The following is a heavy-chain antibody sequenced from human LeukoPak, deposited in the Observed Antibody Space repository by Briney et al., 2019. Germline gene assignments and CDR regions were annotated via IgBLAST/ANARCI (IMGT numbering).Heavy chain of an antibody. CDR3: ASLRYYYSGGSCYFEAFDI. V-gene: IGHV4-59*08. CDR2: IYYSGST. Sequence: ASETLSLTCSVSGGSISSYNWIWLRQPPGKGLEWIGYIYYSGSTYYNPSLKSRVTISVDTSKNQFSLKLSSVTAADTAVYYCASLRYYYSGGSCYFEAFDIWGQGTMVTVPS. J-gene: IGHJ3*02. D-gene: IGHD2-15*01. CDR1: GGSISSYN.